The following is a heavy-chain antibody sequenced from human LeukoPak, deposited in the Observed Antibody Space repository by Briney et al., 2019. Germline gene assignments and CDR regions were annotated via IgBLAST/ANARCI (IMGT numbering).Heavy chain of an antibody. CDR3: AGATATGTGRAFHY. CDR1: GESITAYY. Sequence: PSETLSLTCAVYGESITAYYWTWIRQPPGKRLEWNGEVRHSGSTNYNPSLKSRVTMSVDMSKNQFSLKLNSVTAADTAVYYCAGATATGTGRAFHYWAQGNLVPVSS. D-gene: IGHD3-10*01. J-gene: IGHJ4*02. V-gene: IGHV4-34*01. CDR2: VRHSGST.